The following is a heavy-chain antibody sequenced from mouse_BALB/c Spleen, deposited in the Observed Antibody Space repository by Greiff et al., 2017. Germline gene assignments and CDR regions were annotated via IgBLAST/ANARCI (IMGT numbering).Heavy chain of an antibody. CDR2: ISYSGST. V-gene: IGHV3-8*02. CDR3: ARLTPIYYYGSSYDFDV. D-gene: IGHD1-1*01. J-gene: IGHJ1*01. CDR1: GDSITSGY. Sequence: EVKLQESGPSLVKPSQTLSLTCSVTGDSITSGYWNWIRKFPGNKLEYMGYISYSGSTYYNPSLKSRISITRDTSKNQYYLQLNSVTTEDTATYYCARLTPIYYYGSSYDFDVWGAGTTVTVSS.